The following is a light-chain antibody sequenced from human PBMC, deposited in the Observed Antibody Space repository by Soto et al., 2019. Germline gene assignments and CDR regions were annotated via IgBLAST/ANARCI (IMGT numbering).Light chain of an antibody. CDR3: ASWDGSLSGPPWV. J-gene: IGLJ3*02. CDR1: SSNIGSNY. V-gene: IGLV1-47*01. Sequence: QSVLTQPPSASGTPGQRVTISCSGSSSNIGSNYVYWYQQLPGTAPKLLIYRNNQRPSGVPDRFSGSKSGTSASLAISGLRSEDDADYYCASWDGSLSGPPWVFVGGTKLTVL. CDR2: RNN.